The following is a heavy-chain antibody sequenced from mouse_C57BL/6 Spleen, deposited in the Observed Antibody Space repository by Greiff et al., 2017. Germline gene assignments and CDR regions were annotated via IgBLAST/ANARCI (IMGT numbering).Heavy chain of an antibody. CDR2: IRNKANGYTT. V-gene: IGHV7-3*01. J-gene: IGHJ2*01. CDR3: ARRDGSSTFDY. Sequence: EVKLVESGGGLVQPGGSLSLSCAASGFTFTDYYMSWVRQPPGKALEWLGFIRNKANGYTTEYSASVKGRFTISRDNSQSILYLQMNALRAEDSATYYCARRDGSSTFDYWGQGTTLTVSS. CDR1: GFTFTDYY. D-gene: IGHD1-1*01.